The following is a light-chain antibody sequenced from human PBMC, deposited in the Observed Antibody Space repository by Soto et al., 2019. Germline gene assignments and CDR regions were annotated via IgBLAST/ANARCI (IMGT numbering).Light chain of an antibody. CDR1: SSDVGGYNS. J-gene: IGLJ1*01. Sequence: QSALTQPASVSGSPGQSITISCTGTSSDVGGYNSVSWYRQDPGKAPKLMIYDVTNRPSGVSNRFSGSKSGNTASLTISGLQAEDEADYYWSSFTSSITYVFGTGTKLTVL. CDR3: SSFTSSITYV. V-gene: IGLV2-14*01. CDR2: DVT.